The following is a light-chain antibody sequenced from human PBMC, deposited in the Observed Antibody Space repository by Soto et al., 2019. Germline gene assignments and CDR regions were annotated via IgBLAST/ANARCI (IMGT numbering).Light chain of an antibody. V-gene: IGKV1-5*03. CDR1: QSISSW. J-gene: IGKJ1*01. Sequence: DIPMTQSPSTLSASVGDRVTITCRASQSISSWLAWYQQKPGKVPKLLIYKASSLESGVPSRFSGSGSGTEFTLTISSLQPDDFATYYCQQYNSYSLTFGQGTKVEIK. CDR3: QQYNSYSLT. CDR2: KAS.